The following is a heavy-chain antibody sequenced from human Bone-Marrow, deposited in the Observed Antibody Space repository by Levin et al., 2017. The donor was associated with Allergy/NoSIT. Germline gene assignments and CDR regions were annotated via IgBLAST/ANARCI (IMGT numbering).Heavy chain of an antibody. Sequence: GESLKISCKGFGYSFTNHWIGWVRQRPGKDLEWMGIINPADSDTRYSPSFRDQVTISADKSVTTAYLQWGSLKASDTAMYFCARHVDYNGAWGSDSWGQGTLVSVSS. J-gene: IGHJ5*01. D-gene: IGHD4-11*01. CDR2: INPADSDT. V-gene: IGHV5-51*01. CDR1: GYSFTNHW. CDR3: ARHVDYNGAWGSDS.